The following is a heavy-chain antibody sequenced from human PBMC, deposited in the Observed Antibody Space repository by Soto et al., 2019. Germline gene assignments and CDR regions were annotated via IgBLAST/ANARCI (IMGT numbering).Heavy chain of an antibody. V-gene: IGHV3-7*01. Sequence: GGSLRLSCAASGFTFSSYWMSWVRQAPGKGLEWVANIKQDGSEKYYVDSVKGRFTISRDNAKNSLYLQMNSLRAEDTAVYYCARALVVPAATDVFDYWGQGTLVTVSS. CDR2: IKQDGSEK. CDR3: ARALVVPAATDVFDY. D-gene: IGHD2-2*01. J-gene: IGHJ4*02. CDR1: GFTFSSYW.